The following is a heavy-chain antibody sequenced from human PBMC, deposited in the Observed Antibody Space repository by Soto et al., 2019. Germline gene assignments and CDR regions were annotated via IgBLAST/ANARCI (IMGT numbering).Heavy chain of an antibody. Sequence: SETLSLTCTVSGSSINSSGYYWGWIRQPPGKGLEWIGSMFYGVSTYYNPSLKSRVTISVDTSKNQFSLKLSSVTAADTAVYYCAREREGRYSGSYLDYWGQGTLVTVSS. CDR3: AREREGRYSGSYLDY. CDR2: MFYGVST. D-gene: IGHD1-26*01. CDR1: GSSINSSGYY. V-gene: IGHV4-39*07. J-gene: IGHJ4*02.